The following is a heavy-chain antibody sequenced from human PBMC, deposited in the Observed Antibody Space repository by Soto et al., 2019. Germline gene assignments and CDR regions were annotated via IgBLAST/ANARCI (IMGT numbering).Heavy chain of an antibody. V-gene: IGHV3-11*01. J-gene: IGHJ6*02. CDR1: GFIFSDYY. CDR2: SSSSGRTI. CDR3: ARDLAAAAYYYYGMDV. D-gene: IGHD6-13*01. Sequence: QVQLVESGGGLVKPGGSLRLSCAASGFIFSDYYMSWIRQAPGKGLEWVSYSSSSGRTIYYADSVKGRFTISRDNAKNSLFLQMNSLRVEDTAVYYCARDLAAAAYYYYGMDVWGQGTPVTVYS.